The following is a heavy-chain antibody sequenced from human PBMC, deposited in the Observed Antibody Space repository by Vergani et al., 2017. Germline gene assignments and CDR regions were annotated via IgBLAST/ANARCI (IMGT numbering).Heavy chain of an antibody. CDR2: ISGSGGST. CDR1: GFTFSSYE. D-gene: IGHD1-26*01. CDR3: AKDQGGSYLWYFDY. V-gene: IGHV3-23*04. J-gene: IGHJ4*02. Sequence: EVHLVESGGGLVQPGGSLRLSCAASGFTFSSYEMNWVRQAPGKGLEWVSAISGSGGSTYYADSVKGRFTISRDNSKNTLYLQMNSLRAEDTAVYYCAKDQGGSYLWYFDYWGQGTLVTVSS.